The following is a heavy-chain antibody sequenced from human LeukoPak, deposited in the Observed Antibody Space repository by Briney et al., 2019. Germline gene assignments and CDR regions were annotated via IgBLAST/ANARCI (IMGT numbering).Heavy chain of an antibody. Sequence: GGSLRLSCAASGFTFDDYGMSWVRHAPGKGLEWVSGINWNGGSTGYADSVKGRFTISRDNAKNSLYLQMNSLRAEDTAMYYCARGWNSDYFDYWGQGTLVTASS. J-gene: IGHJ4*02. CDR2: INWNGGST. CDR3: ARGWNSDYFDY. V-gene: IGHV3-20*04. CDR1: GFTFDDYG. D-gene: IGHD1-7*01.